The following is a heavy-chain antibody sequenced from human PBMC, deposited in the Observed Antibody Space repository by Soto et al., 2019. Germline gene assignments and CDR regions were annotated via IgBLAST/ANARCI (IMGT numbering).Heavy chain of an antibody. V-gene: IGHV3-23*01. D-gene: IGHD2-15*01. J-gene: IGHJ5*02. Sequence: GGSLRLSCAASGFTFSSYAMSWVRQAPGKGLEWVSAISGSGGSTYYADSVKGRFTISRDNSKNTLYLQMNSLRAEDTAVYYCAKDSSYGGSANWFDPWGQGTLVTVSS. CDR3: AKDSSYGGSANWFDP. CDR2: ISGSGGST. CDR1: GFTFSSYA.